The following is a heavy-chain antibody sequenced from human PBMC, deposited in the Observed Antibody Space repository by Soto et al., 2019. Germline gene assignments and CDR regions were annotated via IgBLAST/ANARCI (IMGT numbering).Heavy chain of an antibody. J-gene: IGHJ4*02. D-gene: IGHD3-3*01. CDR3: ARDNVLVDFWSGYYIGEFDY. Sequence: GGSLRLSCEASGFTFSSYAIHWVRQAPGKGLEWVGVISYDGSNEAYADSVKGGFTISRDNSKNTLFLQMNSLRGEDTAVYYCARDNVLVDFWSGYYIGEFDYWGQGTLVTVSS. CDR2: ISYDGSNE. CDR1: GFTFSSYA. V-gene: IGHV3-30-3*01.